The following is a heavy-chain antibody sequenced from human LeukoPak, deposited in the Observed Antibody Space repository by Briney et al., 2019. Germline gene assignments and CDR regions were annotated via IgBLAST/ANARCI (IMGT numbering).Heavy chain of an antibody. D-gene: IGHD3-10*01. Sequence: SVKASCKASGGTFSSYAISWVRQAPGQGLEWMGRIIPILGIANYAQKFQGRVTITADKSTSTAYMELSSLRSEDTAVYYCARWFGELFSWGQGTLVTVSS. J-gene: IGHJ5*02. CDR3: ARWFGELFS. CDR1: GGTFSSYA. V-gene: IGHV1-69*04. CDR2: IIPILGIA.